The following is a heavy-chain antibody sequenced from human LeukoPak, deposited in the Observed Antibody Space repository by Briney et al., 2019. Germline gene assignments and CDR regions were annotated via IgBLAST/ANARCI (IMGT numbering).Heavy chain of an antibody. J-gene: IGHJ4*02. CDR1: GGSISSGSYY. V-gene: IGHV4-61*02. CDR2: IYTSGST. D-gene: IGHD3-9*01. CDR3: ARDGWNYDILTGYKYYFDY. Sequence: SQTLSLTCTVSGGSISSGSYYWSWIRQPAGKGLERIGRIYTSGSTNYNPSLKSRVTISVDTSKNQFSLKLSSVTAADTAVYYCARDGWNYDILTGYKYYFDYWGQGTLVAVSS.